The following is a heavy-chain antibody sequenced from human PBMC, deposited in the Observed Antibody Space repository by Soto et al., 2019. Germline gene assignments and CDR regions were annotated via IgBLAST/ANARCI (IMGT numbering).Heavy chain of an antibody. V-gene: IGHV3-33*01. Sequence: QVQLVESGGGVVQPGRSLRLSCAASGFTFSSYGMHWVRQAPGKGLEWVAVIWYDGSNKYYADSVKGRFTISRDNSKNTLYLQMNSRRAEDTAVDYCAVEGAYTGFDYWGQGTLVTVSS. CDR2: IWYDGSNK. D-gene: IGHD1-26*01. CDR3: AVEGAYTGFDY. CDR1: GFTFSSYG. J-gene: IGHJ4*02.